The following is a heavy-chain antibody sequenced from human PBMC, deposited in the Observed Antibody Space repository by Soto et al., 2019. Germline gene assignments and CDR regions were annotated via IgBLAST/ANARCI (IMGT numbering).Heavy chain of an antibody. CDR1: GFTFSTYS. CDR3: AREPYCSGGSCYSFSREYYYYMDV. V-gene: IGHV3-48*01. J-gene: IGHJ6*03. D-gene: IGHD2-15*01. CDR2: ISSGSTTI. Sequence: EVHLVESGGDLVQPRGSLRLSCAASGFTFSTYSMNWVRLAPGKGLEWISYISSGSTTIYYADSVRGRFTISRDNAKNSLYLQMNSLRAEDTAVYYCAREPYCSGGSCYSFSREYYYYMDVWGKGTTVTVSS.